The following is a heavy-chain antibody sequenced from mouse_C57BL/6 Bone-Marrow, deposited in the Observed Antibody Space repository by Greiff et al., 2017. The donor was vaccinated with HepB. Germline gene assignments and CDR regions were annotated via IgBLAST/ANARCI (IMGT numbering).Heavy chain of an antibody. CDR2: ISSGSRTI. CDR3: AREWSNYLYYFDY. D-gene: IGHD2-5*01. Sequence: EVQLKESGGGLVKPGGSLKLSCAASGFTFSDYGMHWVRQAPETGLEWVAYISSGSRTIYYADTVKGRFTISRDNAKNTLFLQMTSLRSEDTAMYYCAREWSNYLYYFDYWGQGTTLTVSS. CDR1: GFTFSDYG. V-gene: IGHV5-17*01. J-gene: IGHJ2*01.